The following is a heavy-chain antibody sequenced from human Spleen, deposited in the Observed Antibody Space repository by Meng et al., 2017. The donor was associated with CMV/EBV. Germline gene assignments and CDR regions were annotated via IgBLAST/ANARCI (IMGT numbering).Heavy chain of an antibody. CDR1: YY. CDR2: INPSGGST. Sequence: YYMHWVRQATGQGLEWMGIINPSGGSTSYAQKFQGRVTMTRDTSTSTVYMELSSLRSEDTAVYYCARCRSRTIFGVVIKGSNWFDPWGQGTLVTVSS. CDR3: ARCRSRTIFGVVIKGSNWFDP. V-gene: IGHV1-46*01. D-gene: IGHD3-3*01. J-gene: IGHJ5*02.